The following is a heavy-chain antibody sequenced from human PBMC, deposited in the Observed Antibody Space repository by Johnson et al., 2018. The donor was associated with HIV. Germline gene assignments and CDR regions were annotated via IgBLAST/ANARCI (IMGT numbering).Heavy chain of an antibody. CDR2: IYSGGTT. Sequence: VQLVESGGGLVQPGGSLRLSCAASGFTVSSNYMTWVSQAPGKRLEWVSVIYSGGTTYNADSVKGRFTISRDNSKNTLYLQMNSLRAEDTAVYYCAREGGPPKLAFDIWGQGTMVTVSS. J-gene: IGHJ3*02. CDR1: GFTVSSNY. V-gene: IGHV3-66*01. D-gene: IGHD3-16*01. CDR3: AREGGPPKLAFDI.